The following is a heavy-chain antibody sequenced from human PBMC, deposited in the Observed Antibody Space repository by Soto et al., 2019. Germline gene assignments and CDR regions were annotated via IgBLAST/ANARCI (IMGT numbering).Heavy chain of an antibody. CDR2: IIPTFGTA. V-gene: IGHV1-69*13. CDR3: ARDRGDVDTAMVTHFDY. Sequence: SVKVSCKASGGTFSSYAISWVRQAPGQGLEWMGGIIPTFGTANYAQKFQGRVTITADESTSTAYMELSSLRSEDTAVYYCARDRGDVDTAMVTHFDYWGQGTLVTVSS. D-gene: IGHD5-18*01. CDR1: GGTFSSYA. J-gene: IGHJ4*02.